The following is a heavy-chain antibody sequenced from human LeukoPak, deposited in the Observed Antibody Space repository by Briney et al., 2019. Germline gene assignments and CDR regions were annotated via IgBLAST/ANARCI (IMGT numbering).Heavy chain of an antibody. Sequence: SVKVSCKASGGTFSSYAISWVRQAPGQGLEWMGGIIPIFGTANYAQKFQGRVTITADESTSTAYMELRSLRSDDTAVYYCARLHSYYYGSGITFDYWGQGTLVTVSS. CDR3: ARLHSYYYGSGITFDY. CDR1: GGTFSSYA. V-gene: IGHV1-69*13. J-gene: IGHJ4*02. CDR2: IIPIFGTA. D-gene: IGHD3-10*01.